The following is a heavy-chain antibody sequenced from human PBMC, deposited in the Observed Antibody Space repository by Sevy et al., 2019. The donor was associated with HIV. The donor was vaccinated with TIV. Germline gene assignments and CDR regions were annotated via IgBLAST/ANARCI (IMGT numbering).Heavy chain of an antibody. CDR2: IKQDESER. V-gene: IGHV3-7*01. CDR3: AKRPSLFYLLDY. Sequence: GGSLRLSCAASGFSFSNYWMHWVRQAPGKGLEWVANIKQDESERYYVASVKGRFTISRDNSKNTLYLQMNSLGTEDTAVYYCAKRPSLFYLLDYWGQGTLVTVSS. CDR1: GFSFSNYW. D-gene: IGHD1-1*01. J-gene: IGHJ4*02.